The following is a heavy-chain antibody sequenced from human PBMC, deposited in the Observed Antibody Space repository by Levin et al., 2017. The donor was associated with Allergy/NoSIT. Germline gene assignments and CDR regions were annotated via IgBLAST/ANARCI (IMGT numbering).Heavy chain of an antibody. CDR1: GFTFTSYP. CDR3: ARPLMVDDGATAYAFDL. Sequence: PGGSLRLSCAASGFTFTSYPMTWVRQVPGKGLDWVSDISASGGGTHYADSVKGRFTMSRDNSKNTLYLQMNSLRAEDTAVYYCARPLMVDDGATAYAFDLWGQGTMVSVSS. CDR2: ISASGGGT. J-gene: IGHJ3*01. V-gene: IGHV3-23*01. D-gene: IGHD2-8*01.